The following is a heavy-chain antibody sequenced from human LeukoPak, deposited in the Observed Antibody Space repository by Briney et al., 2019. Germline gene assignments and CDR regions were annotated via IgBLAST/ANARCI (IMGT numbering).Heavy chain of an antibody. CDR2: ISGGSGYI. J-gene: IGHJ4*02. V-gene: IGHV3-21*01. CDR1: GFSFSSYS. D-gene: IGHD6-19*01. CDR3: ARQGGMQSFDY. Sequence: GGSLRLSCAASGFSFSSYSMNWVRQAPGKGLEWVAYISGGSGYIYYADSVKGRFTVSRDNDENSLYLQMNSLRAEDTAVYYCARQGGMQSFDYWGQGILVTVSS.